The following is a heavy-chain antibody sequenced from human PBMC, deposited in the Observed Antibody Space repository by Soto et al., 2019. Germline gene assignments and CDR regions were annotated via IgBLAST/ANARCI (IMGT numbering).Heavy chain of an antibody. D-gene: IGHD3-3*01. J-gene: IGHJ6*02. Sequence: ASVNVSCKASGYTFTSYGISWVRQAPGQGLEWMGWISAYNGNTNYAQKLQGRVTMTTDTSTSTAYMELRSLRSDDTAVYYCAREGYDFWSGYRLSGYYYYGMDVWGQGTTVTVSS. CDR3: AREGYDFWSGYRLSGYYYYGMDV. CDR2: ISAYNGNT. V-gene: IGHV1-18*01. CDR1: GYTFTSYG.